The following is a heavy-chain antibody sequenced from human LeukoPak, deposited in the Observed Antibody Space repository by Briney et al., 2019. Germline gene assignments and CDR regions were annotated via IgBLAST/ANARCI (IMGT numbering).Heavy chain of an antibody. CDR2: MNPNRGNT. CDR1: GYTCTSYD. CDR3: ARGSYGMRFYYYYYYGMDV. Sequence: ASVKVSCKASGYTCTSYDINWVRQATRQGHEWMGWMNPNRGNTGYAQKFQGRVTMTRNTSISTAYMELSSLRSEDTAVYYCARGSYGMRFYYYYYYGMDVWGQGTTVTVSS. V-gene: IGHV1-8*01. D-gene: IGHD3-10*01. J-gene: IGHJ6*02.